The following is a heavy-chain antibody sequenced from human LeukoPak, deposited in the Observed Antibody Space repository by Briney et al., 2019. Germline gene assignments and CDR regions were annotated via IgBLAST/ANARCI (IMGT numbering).Heavy chain of an antibody. Sequence: ASVKVSCKASGYTFTSYYMHWVRQAPGQGLEWMGIINPSGGSTSHAQKLQGRVTMTTDTSTSTAYMELRSLRSDDTAVYYCARDGGSAVTTTFDPWGQGTLVTVSS. CDR3: ARDGGSAVTTTFDP. J-gene: IGHJ5*02. CDR2: INPSGGST. D-gene: IGHD4-17*01. V-gene: IGHV1-46*01. CDR1: GYTFTSYY.